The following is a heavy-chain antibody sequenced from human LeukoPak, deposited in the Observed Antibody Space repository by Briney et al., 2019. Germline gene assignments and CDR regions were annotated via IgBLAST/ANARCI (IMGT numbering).Heavy chain of an antibody. Sequence: AGGSLRLSCAASGFTFSSYAMSWVRQAPGKGLEWVSAISGSGGSTYYADSVKGRFTISRDNSKNTLYLQMNSLRAEDTAVYYCAKVMGGWPLFDYWGQGTLVTVSS. V-gene: IGHV3-23*01. CDR1: GFTFSSYA. CDR3: AKVMGGWPLFDY. J-gene: IGHJ4*02. D-gene: IGHD6-19*01. CDR2: ISGSGGST.